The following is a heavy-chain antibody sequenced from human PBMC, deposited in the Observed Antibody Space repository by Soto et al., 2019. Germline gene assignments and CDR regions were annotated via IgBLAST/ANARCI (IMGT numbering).Heavy chain of an antibody. CDR2: IYPGDSDT. V-gene: IGHV5-51*01. Sequence: GESLKISCKGSGYSFTSYWIGWVRQMPGKGLEWMGIIYPGDSDTRYSPSFQGQVTISADKSISTAYLQWSSLKPSDTAMYYCARRSMVRGVTKRGAFDIWRQGTMVTVSS. D-gene: IGHD3-10*01. CDR3: ARRSMVRGVTKRGAFDI. CDR1: GYSFTSYW. J-gene: IGHJ3*02.